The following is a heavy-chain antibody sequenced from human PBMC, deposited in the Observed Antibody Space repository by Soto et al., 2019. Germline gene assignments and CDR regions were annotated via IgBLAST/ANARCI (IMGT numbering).Heavy chain of an antibody. Sequence: QVQLVESGGGVVQPGRSLRLSCAASGFTFSSYGMHWVRQAPGKGLEWVAVICYDGSNKYYADSVKGRFTISRDNSKNTLYLQMNSLRAEDTAVYCCARFHYYDSSGPNWGQGTLVTVSS. CDR3: ARFHYYDSSGPN. CDR2: ICYDGSNK. D-gene: IGHD3-22*01. V-gene: IGHV3-33*01. CDR1: GFTFSSYG. J-gene: IGHJ4*02.